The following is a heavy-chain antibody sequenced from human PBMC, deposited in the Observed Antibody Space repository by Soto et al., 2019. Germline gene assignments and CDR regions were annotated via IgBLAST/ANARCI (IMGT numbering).Heavy chain of an antibody. V-gene: IGHV1-69*01. D-gene: IGHD5-18*01. CDR2: FIPWLDTA. Sequence: QVQVVQSGAEVQQPGSSFKVSCKVSGGSFTNNAISWVRQAPCQGLEWLEGFIPWLDTAYYAQIFRGRLKISADGATTTAYMELSGLTSADTAVYFCATGGHNDGYNVYHGMDVWGQGTTVT. J-gene: IGHJ6*02. CDR1: GGSFTNNA. CDR3: ATGGHNDGYNVYHGMDV.